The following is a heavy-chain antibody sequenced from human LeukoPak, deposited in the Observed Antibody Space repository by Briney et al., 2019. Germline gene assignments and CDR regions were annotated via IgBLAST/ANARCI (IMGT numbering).Heavy chain of an antibody. J-gene: IGHJ5*02. D-gene: IGHD6-19*01. V-gene: IGHV3-30*03. CDR3: ARDWGASGWYDWFDP. Sequence: PGGSLRLSCATSGFTLSSYGMHWVRQAPGKGLDWVAIIAHDGVNKYYTDSVKGRFTISRDNSGNTLFQQMNSLRPEDTAVYYCARDWGASGWYDWFDPWGQGTLVTVSS. CDR1: GFTLSSYG. CDR2: IAHDGVNK.